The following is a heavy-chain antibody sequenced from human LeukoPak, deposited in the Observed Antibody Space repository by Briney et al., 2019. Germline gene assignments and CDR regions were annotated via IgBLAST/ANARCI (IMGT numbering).Heavy chain of an antibody. Sequence: SETLSFTCAVYGGSFSGYYWSWIRQPPGKGLEWIGEINHSGSTNYNPSLKSRVTISVDTSKNQFSLKLSSVTAADTAVYYCARGSRHIDYWGQGTLVTVSS. CDR1: GGSFSGYY. V-gene: IGHV4-34*01. CDR3: ARGSRHIDY. J-gene: IGHJ4*02. CDR2: INHSGST.